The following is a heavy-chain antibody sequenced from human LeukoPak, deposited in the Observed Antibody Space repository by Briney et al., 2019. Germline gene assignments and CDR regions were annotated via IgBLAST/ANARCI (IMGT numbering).Heavy chain of an antibody. Sequence: ASVKVSCKASGYTFTSYAMHWVRQAPGQRLEWMGWINAGNGNTKYSQKFQGRVTITRDTSASTAYMELSSLRSEDTAVYYCARDRAAAVPRYWFDAWGQGTLVTVSS. CDR3: ARDRAAAVPRYWFDA. V-gene: IGHV1-3*01. J-gene: IGHJ5*02. CDR1: GYTFTSYA. CDR2: INAGNGNT. D-gene: IGHD6-13*01.